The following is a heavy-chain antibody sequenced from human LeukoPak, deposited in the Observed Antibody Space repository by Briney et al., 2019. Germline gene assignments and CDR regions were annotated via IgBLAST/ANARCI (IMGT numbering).Heavy chain of an antibody. CDR3: ASASSHRIAAGGDY. J-gene: IGHJ4*02. Sequence: GGSLRLSCAASGFTSSNYWMHWVRQASGKGLVWVSRMNSDGSSRNYADSVKGRFTISRDNAKNTLYLQMNSLRAEDTAVYYCASASSHRIAAGGDYWGQGTLVTVSS. CDR2: MNSDGSSR. D-gene: IGHD6-13*01. CDR1: GFTSSNYW. V-gene: IGHV3-74*01.